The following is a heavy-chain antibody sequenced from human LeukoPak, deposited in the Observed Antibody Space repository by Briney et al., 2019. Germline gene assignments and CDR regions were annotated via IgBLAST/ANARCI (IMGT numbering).Heavy chain of an antibody. V-gene: IGHV3-23*01. CDR2: ISSSGGST. Sequence: SCKASGYTFTSYGISWVRQAPGKGLEWVSAISSSGGSTYYADSVKGRFTISRDNSKNTLYLQMNSLRAEDTAVYYCAKITDYYDSSGYYPGMDVWGQGTTVTVSS. J-gene: IGHJ6*02. D-gene: IGHD3-22*01. CDR1: GYTFTSYG. CDR3: AKITDYYDSSGYYPGMDV.